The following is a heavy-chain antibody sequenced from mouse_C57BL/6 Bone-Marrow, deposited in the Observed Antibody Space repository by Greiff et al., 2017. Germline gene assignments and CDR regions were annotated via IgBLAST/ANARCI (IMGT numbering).Heavy chain of an antibody. CDR3: ARYGSSFFDY. CDR1: GFTFSDYY. D-gene: IGHD1-1*01. V-gene: IGHV5-16*01. J-gene: IGHJ2*01. Sequence: EVQVVESEGGLVQPGSSMKLSCTASGFTFSDYYMAWVRQVPEKGLEWVANINYDGSSTYYLDSLKSRFIISRDNAKNILYLQMSSLKSEDTATYYCARYGSSFFDYWGQGTTLTVSS. CDR2: INYDGSST.